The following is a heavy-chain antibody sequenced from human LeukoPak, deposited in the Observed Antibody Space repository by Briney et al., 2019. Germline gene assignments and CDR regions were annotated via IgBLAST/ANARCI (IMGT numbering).Heavy chain of an antibody. V-gene: IGHV1-46*01. CDR3: AREAYGSGSFRTDYYYMDV. J-gene: IGHJ6*03. D-gene: IGHD3-10*01. Sequence: ASVKVSCKASGYTFTNYYIHWVRQAPGQGLECMGIINPSGGSTSYAQKFQGRVTMTRDTSISTAYMELNRLRSDDTAVYYCAREAYGSGSFRTDYYYMDVWGKGTTVTISS. CDR1: GYTFTNYY. CDR2: INPSGGST.